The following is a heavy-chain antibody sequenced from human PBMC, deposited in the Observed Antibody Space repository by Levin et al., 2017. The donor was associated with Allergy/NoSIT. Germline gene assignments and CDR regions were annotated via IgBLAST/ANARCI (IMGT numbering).Heavy chain of an antibody. V-gene: IGHV2-70*13. CDR3: ARMDLSGYHSDT. CDR1: GFSLTTTDMS. CDR2: IDWEGDT. D-gene: IGHD3-3*01. Sequence: SGPTLVKSTQTLTLTCTFSGFSLTTTDMSISWVRQPPGKALEWLAAIDWEGDTYSTTSLKTRLSISKDTSKNEVVLQLTNVDPLDTATYYCARMDLSGYHSDTWGQGTLVTVSS. J-gene: IGHJ5*02.